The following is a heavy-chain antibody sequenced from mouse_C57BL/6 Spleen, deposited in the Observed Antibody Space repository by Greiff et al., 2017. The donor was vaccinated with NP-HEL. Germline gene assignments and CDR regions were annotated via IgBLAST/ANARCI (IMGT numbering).Heavy chain of an antibody. V-gene: IGHV1-62-2*01. CDR2: FYPGSGSI. D-gene: IGHD1-1*01. CDR3: ARHGDYYGSSYGDWYFDV. CDR1: GYTFTEYT. J-gene: IGHJ1*03. Sequence: VKLQQSGAELVKPGASVKLSCKASGYTFTEYTIHWVKQRSGQGLEWIGWFYPGSGSIKYNEKFKDKATLTADKYSSTVYMELSRLTSEDSAVYFCARHGDYYGSSYGDWYFDVWGTGTTVTVSS.